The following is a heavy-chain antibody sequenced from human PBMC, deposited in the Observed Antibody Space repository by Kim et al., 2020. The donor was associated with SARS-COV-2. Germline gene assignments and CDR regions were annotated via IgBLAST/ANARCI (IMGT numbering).Heavy chain of an antibody. CDR2: ISSSSSYI. V-gene: IGHV3-21*01. CDR3: ATTVGRAVAGIDLDY. Sequence: GGSLRLSCAASGFTFSSYSMNWVRQAPGKGLEWVSSISSSSSYIYYADSVKGRFTISRDNAKNSLYLQMNSLRAEDTAVYYCATTVGRAVAGIDLDYWGQGTLVTVSS. J-gene: IGHJ4*02. D-gene: IGHD6-19*01. CDR1: GFTFSSYS.